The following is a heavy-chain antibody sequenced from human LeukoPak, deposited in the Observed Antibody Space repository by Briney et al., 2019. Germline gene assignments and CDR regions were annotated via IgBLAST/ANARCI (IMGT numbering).Heavy chain of an antibody. V-gene: IGHV4-30-4*01. J-gene: IGHJ4*02. CDR3: ARDYDSSGYYYNY. D-gene: IGHD3-22*01. Sequence: TASETLSLTCTVSGGSISSGDYYWSWIRQPPGKGLEWIGYIYYSGSTYYNPSLKSRVTISVDTSKNQFSLKLSSVTAADTAVYYCARDYDSSGYYYNYWGQGTLVTVSS. CDR1: GGSISSGDYY. CDR2: IYYSGST.